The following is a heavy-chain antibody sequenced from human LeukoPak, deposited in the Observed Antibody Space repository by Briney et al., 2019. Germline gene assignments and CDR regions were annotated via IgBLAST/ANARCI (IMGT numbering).Heavy chain of an antibody. V-gene: IGHV4-31*03. Sequence: TLSLTCTVSGGSISSGGYYWSWIRQHPGKGLEWIGYIYYSGSTYYNPSLKSRVTISVDTSKNQFSLKLSSVTAADTAVYYCAREWVRGDYGDRRYYFDYWGQGTLVTVSS. D-gene: IGHD4-17*01. CDR2: IYYSGST. J-gene: IGHJ4*02. CDR1: GGSISSGGYY. CDR3: AREWVRGDYGDRRYYFDY.